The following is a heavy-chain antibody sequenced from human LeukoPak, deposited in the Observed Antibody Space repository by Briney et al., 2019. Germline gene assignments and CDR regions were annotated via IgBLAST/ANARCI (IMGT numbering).Heavy chain of an antibody. J-gene: IGHJ3*02. CDR1: GFTFSSDA. CDR2: ISFDGSNK. D-gene: IGHD4-23*01. CDR3: ARDHYGGNLGRAFDI. Sequence: PGGSLRLSCAASGFTFSSDAMHWVRQAPGKGLEWVTIISFDGSNKYYADSVKGRFTTSRDNSKNTLYLQMNSLRADDTAVYYCARDHYGGNLGRAFDIWGQGTMVTVSS. V-gene: IGHV3-30-3*01.